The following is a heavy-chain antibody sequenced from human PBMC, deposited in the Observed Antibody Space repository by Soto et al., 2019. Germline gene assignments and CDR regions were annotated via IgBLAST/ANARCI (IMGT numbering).Heavy chain of an antibody. CDR3: ARSQGSSTSLEIYYYYYYGMDV. V-gene: IGHV1-69*01. D-gene: IGHD2-2*01. CDR1: GGTFSSYA. Sequence: QVQLVQSGAEVKKPGSSVKVSCKASGGTFSSYAISWVRQAPGQGLEWMGGIIPISETTNYAQKFQCRVTITADESKSTAYLELSSLKSEDTAVYYCARSQGSSTSLEIYYYYYYGMDVWRQGTTVTVSS. CDR2: IIPISETT. J-gene: IGHJ6*02.